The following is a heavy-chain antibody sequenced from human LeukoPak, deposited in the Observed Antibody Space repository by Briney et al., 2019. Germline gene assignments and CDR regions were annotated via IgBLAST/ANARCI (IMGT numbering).Heavy chain of an antibody. Sequence: GGSLRLSCAASGFTFSSYSITWVRQAPGKGLEWVSSITSTSSYINYADSAKGRFTISRDNAKNSVYLQMNSLRAEDTAVYYCARVLSGATTINYYYYYMDVWGKGTTVTVSS. CDR2: ITSTSSYI. CDR3: ARVLSGATTINYYYYYMDV. CDR1: GFTFSSYS. V-gene: IGHV3-21*01. D-gene: IGHD1-26*01. J-gene: IGHJ6*03.